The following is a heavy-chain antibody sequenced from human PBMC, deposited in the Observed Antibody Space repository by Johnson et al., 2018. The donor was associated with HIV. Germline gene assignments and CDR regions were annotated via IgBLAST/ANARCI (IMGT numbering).Heavy chain of an antibody. V-gene: IGHV3-66*01. Sequence: VQLVESGGGLVQPGRSLRLSCTASGFTFDDYAMHWVRQAPGKGLEWVSLIYRGDTTYYAGSVKGRFTISRDNSKNTLYLQMNSLRVDDTAIYYCARAYTYGAFDIWGQGTMVTVSS. CDR2: IYRGDTT. D-gene: IGHD5-18*01. J-gene: IGHJ3*02. CDR3: ARAYTYGAFDI. CDR1: GFTFDDYA.